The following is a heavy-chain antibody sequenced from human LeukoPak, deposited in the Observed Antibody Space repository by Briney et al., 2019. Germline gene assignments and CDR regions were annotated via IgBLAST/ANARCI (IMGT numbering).Heavy chain of an antibody. Sequence: GALRLSCAASGITLSSYGMHWVRQAPGKGLEWAAVISYDGSNKYYADSVKGRFTISRDNSKNTLYLQMNSLRGEDTAVYYCAKGSSRYSSSWNALGLRRTKDAFDIWGQGTMVTASS. CDR3: AKGSSRYSSSWNALGLRRTKDAFDI. CDR2: ISYDGSNK. D-gene: IGHD6-13*01. CDR1: GITLSSYG. J-gene: IGHJ3*02. V-gene: IGHV3-30*18.